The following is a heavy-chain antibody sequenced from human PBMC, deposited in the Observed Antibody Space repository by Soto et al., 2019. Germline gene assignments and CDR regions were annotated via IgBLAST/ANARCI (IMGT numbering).Heavy chain of an antibody. J-gene: IGHJ4*02. V-gene: IGHV4-34*01. CDR2: INHSGST. CDR1: GGSFSGYY. CDR3: ARCPAILSGDFDY. Sequence: PSETLSLTCAVYGGSFSGYYWSWIRQPPGKGLEWIGEINHSGSTNYNPSLKSRVTISVDTSKNQFSLKLSSVTAADTAVYYCARCPAILSGDFDYWGQGTLVTVSA. D-gene: IGHD2-21*01.